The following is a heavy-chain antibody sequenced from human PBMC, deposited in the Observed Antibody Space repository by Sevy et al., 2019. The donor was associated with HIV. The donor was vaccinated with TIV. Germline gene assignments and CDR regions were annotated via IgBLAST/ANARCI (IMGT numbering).Heavy chain of an antibody. D-gene: IGHD2-8*01. Sequence: GSLRLSCAASGFDFSIYSMSWVRQAPGKGLEWVSTLSFGCGKINYADSVKGRFTISRDNSKSSVYLQMNNMRVEDTAIYYCAREGCTKPHDYWGQGTLVTVSS. CDR3: AREGCTKPHDY. J-gene: IGHJ4*02. CDR2: LSFGCGKI. CDR1: GFDFSIYS. V-gene: IGHV3-23*01.